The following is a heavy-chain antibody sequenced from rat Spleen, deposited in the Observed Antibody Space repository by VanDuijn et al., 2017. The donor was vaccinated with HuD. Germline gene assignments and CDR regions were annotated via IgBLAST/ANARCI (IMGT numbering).Heavy chain of an antibody. J-gene: IGHJ2*01. CDR1: GFTFSDYY. Sequence: EVQLVESGGGLVQPGRSLKLSCAASGFTFSDYYMAWVRQAPTKGLEWVASINYDGGTTYYRDSVKGRFTISRDNAKNTQYLQMDSLRSEDTATYYCSRTMGITYDYFHYWGQGVMVTVSS. D-gene: IGHD1-9*01. V-gene: IGHV5-20*01. CDR2: INYDGGTT. CDR3: SRTMGITYDYFHY.